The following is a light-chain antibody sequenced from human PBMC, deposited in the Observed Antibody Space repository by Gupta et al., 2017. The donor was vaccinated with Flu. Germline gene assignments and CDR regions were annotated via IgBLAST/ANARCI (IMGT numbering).Light chain of an antibody. V-gene: IGKV2-28*01. CDR1: QSLLHTNGYIY. CDR3: MQSLQRPWT. CDR2: LGS. Sequence: ILLSQSPLSLPVTPGEPASISCRPRQSLLHTNGYIYLDWYLQKPGQSPQLLIYLGSNRAPGIPDRFTGSGSGTEFTLKISRVEAEDFGVYYCMQSLQRPWTFGQGTKVEIK. J-gene: IGKJ1*01.